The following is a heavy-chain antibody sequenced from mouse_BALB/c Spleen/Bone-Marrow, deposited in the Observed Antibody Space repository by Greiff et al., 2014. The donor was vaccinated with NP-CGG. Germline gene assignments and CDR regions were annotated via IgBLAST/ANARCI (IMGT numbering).Heavy chain of an antibody. CDR1: GYTFTSYW. CDR2: IYPSDSYT. J-gene: IGHJ2*01. Sequence: QVQLKESGAELVKPGASVKLSCKASGYTFTSYWINWVKQRPGQGLEWIGNIYPSDSYTNYNQKFKDKVTLTVDKSSTTAYMQLSSPTSEDSAVYYCTRGGSSPYYFDYWGQGTTLTVSS. D-gene: IGHD1-1*01. V-gene: IGHV1-69*02. CDR3: TRGGSSPYYFDY.